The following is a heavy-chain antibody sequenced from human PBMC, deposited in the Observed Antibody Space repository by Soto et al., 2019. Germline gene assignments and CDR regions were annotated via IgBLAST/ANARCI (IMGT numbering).Heavy chain of an antibody. V-gene: IGHV1-69*02. CDR1: GGTFSSYT. CDR2: IIPILGIA. Sequence: SVKVSCKASGGTFSSYTISWVRQAPGQGLEWMGRIIPILGIANYARKFQGRVTITADKSTSTAYMELSSLRSEDTAVYYCASSLIGGQILTGYQQADYWSQGTLVTVSS. D-gene: IGHD3-9*01. J-gene: IGHJ4*02. CDR3: ASSLIGGQILTGYQQADY.